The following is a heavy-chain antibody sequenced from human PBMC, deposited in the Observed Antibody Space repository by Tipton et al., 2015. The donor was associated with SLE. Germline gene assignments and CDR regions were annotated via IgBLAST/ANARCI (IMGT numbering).Heavy chain of an antibody. V-gene: IGHV4-59*08. CDR2: IDQFGSA. CDR1: GGSITGYY. D-gene: IGHD3-3*01. Sequence: LRLSCIVSGGSITGYYWSWIRQPPGKRLEWIGYIDQFGSANYNPSLQNRVTISVGRSKTQFSLKLISVSAADSAMYYCARHGYDFWSGYYHHVFDVWGQGTMLTVSS. J-gene: IGHJ3*01. CDR3: ARHGYDFWSGYYHHVFDV.